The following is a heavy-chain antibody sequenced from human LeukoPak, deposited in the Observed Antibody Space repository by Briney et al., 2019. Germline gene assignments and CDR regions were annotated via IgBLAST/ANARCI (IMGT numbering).Heavy chain of an antibody. CDR1: GFTFSSYG. CDR2: ISYDGSNK. J-gene: IGHJ4*02. CDR3: AKDPSYYGSGSYVDY. Sequence: PGRSLRLSCAASGFTFSSYGMHWVRQAPGKGLEWVAVISYDGSNKYYADSVKGRFTISKDNSKNTLYLQMSSLGAEDTAVYYCAKDPSYYGSGSYVDYWGQGTLVTVSS. D-gene: IGHD3-10*01. V-gene: IGHV3-30*18.